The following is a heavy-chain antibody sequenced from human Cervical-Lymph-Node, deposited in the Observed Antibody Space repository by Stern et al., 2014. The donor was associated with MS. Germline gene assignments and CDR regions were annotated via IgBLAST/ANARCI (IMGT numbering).Heavy chain of an antibody. J-gene: IGHJ4*02. CDR2: ISTTGTSI. V-gene: IGHV3-21*01. CDR1: GFTFRTYT. D-gene: IGHD4-17*01. CDR3: VTPDDYGDYRPFDN. Sequence: VQLVESGGGLVEPGGSLRLSCAASGFTFRTYTVNWVRQAPGKGLEWISSISTTGTSIFYADSVKGRFTISRDDAKNSFYLRMNSLRVEDTAVYYCVTPDDYGDYRPFDNWGQGTLVTVSS.